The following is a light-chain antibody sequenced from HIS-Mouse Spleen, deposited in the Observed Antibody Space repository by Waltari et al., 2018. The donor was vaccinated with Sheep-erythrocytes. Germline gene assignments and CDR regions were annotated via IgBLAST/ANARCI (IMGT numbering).Light chain of an antibody. CDR3: SSYAGSNNWV. V-gene: IGLV2-8*01. CDR2: EVS. CDR1: SSDFRGSNY. J-gene: IGLJ3*02. Sequence: QSALTQPPSASGSPGQSVTIPCTGPSSDFRGSNYVSWYQQHPGKAPKLMIYEVSKRPSGVPDRFSGSKSGNTASLTVSGLQAEDEADYYCSSYAGSNNWVFGGGTKLTVL.